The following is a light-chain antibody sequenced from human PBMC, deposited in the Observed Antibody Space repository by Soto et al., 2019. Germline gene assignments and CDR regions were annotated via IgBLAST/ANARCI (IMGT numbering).Light chain of an antibody. CDR1: QSVSSY. CDR2: DAS. CDR3: QQRSNWPLT. J-gene: IGKJ3*01. V-gene: IGKV3-11*01. Sequence: EIVLTQSPATLSLSPGERATLSCRASQSVSSYLAWYQQKPGQAPRLLIYDASNRATGIPARFSGSVSGTDFTLTISSLEPEDFAVYYCQQRSNWPLTFGPGTKVDI.